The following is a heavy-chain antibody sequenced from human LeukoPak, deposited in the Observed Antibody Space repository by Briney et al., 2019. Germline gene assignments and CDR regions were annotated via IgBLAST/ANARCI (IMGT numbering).Heavy chain of an antibody. V-gene: IGHV1-18*01. J-gene: IGHJ5*02. CDR3: ARDGLDIVVVVAAKGDLGSYNWFDP. D-gene: IGHD2-15*01. CDR1: GYTFTGYG. Sequence: GASVKVSCKASGYTFTGYGISWVRQAPGQGLEWMGWISAYNGNTNYAQKLQGRVTMTTDTSTSTAYMELRSLRSDDTAVYYCARDGLDIVVVVAAKGDLGSYNWFDPWGQGTLVTVSS. CDR2: ISAYNGNT.